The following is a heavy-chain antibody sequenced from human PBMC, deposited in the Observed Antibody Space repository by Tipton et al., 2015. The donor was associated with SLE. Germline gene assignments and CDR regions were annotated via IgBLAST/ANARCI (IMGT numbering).Heavy chain of an antibody. D-gene: IGHD4-23*01. V-gene: IGHV4-30-2*01. J-gene: IGHJ4*02. CDR3: ARDTDYGGNYSDY. CDR1: GGSISSGGYS. Sequence: LRLSCAVSGGSISSGGYSWSWIRQPPGKGLEWIGYIYHSGSTYYNPSLKSRVTMSVDRSKNQFSLKLSSVTAADTAVYYCARDTDYGGNYSDYWGQGTLVTVSS. CDR2: IYHSGST.